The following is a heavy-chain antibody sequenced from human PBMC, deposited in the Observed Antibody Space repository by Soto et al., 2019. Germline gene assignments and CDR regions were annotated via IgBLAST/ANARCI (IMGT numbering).Heavy chain of an antibody. J-gene: IGHJ6*02. V-gene: IGHV3-74*01. CDR1: GFTFSAYW. CDR2: IRYDGVGA. D-gene: IGHD1-26*01. CDR3: TRVGATGMDV. Sequence: EVQLVESGGGLVQPGGSLRLSCAASGFTFSAYWMHWVRQAPGKGLEWVSRIRYDGVGANYADSVQGRFSISRDNVKQMLYLEMNSLRPDDTAVYYFTRVGATGMDVWGQGTKVTVS.